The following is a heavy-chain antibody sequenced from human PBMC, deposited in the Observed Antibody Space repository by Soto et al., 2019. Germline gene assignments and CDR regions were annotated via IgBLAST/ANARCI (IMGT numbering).Heavy chain of an antibody. Sequence: QVTLKESGPVLVKPTETLTLTCTVSGFSLSNARMGVSWIRQPPGKALEWLAHIFSNDEKSYSTSLKSRLTIXXDXSXXQVVLTMTNMDPVDTATYYCARWSRWMGATTGFDYWGQGTLVTVSS. D-gene: IGHD1-26*01. J-gene: IGHJ4*02. CDR1: GFSLSNARMG. CDR3: ARWSRWMGATTGFDY. V-gene: IGHV2-26*01. CDR2: IFSNDEK.